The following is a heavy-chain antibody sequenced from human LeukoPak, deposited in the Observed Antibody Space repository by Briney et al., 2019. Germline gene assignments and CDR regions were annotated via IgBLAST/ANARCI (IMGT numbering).Heavy chain of an antibody. V-gene: IGHV3-30*02. CDR2: IGYDGSNK. CDR1: GFPFSSSG. CDR3: AKKARYCSGGYCYADVDY. D-gene: IGHD2-15*01. Sequence: PGVSLRLSCGASGFPFSSSGMHWVRQAPGKGLEWGAFIGYDGSNKYYAESVKDRFTISRDNSKNTLFLQMNSLRTEDTAVYHCAKKARYCSGGYCYADVDYWGQGTPVTVSS. J-gene: IGHJ4*02.